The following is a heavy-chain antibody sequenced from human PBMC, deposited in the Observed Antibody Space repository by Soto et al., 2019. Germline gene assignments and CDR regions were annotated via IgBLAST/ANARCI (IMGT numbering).Heavy chain of an antibody. CDR1: GFSLDDYG. CDR2: IYWNGAST. J-gene: IGHJ6*02. CDR3: ARDHIGVSLGGGYYYGMDV. D-gene: IGHD1-26*01. Sequence: EVQLVESGGSVVRPGGSLRLSCAASGFSLDDYGMSWVRQAPGKGLEWVSGIYWNGASTGYADSVKGRFTISRDNAKNYLYLELNSLRVEDTALYYCARDHIGVSLGGGYYYGMDVWGQGTTVTVSS. V-gene: IGHV3-20*04.